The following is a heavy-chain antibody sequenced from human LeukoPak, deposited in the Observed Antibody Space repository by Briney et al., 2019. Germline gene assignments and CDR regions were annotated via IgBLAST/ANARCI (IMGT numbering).Heavy chain of an antibody. CDR2: ISAYNGNT. CDR1: GYTFTSYG. V-gene: IGHV1-18*01. Sequence: GASVKVSCKASGYTFTSYGISWVRQAPGQGLEWMGWISAYNGNTNYGQKLQGRVTMTTDTSTSTAYMELRSLRSDDTAVYYCARDYRKSNYYDSSGYLTDAFDIWGQGTMVTVSS. CDR3: ARDYRKSNYYDSSGYLTDAFDI. D-gene: IGHD3-22*01. J-gene: IGHJ3*02.